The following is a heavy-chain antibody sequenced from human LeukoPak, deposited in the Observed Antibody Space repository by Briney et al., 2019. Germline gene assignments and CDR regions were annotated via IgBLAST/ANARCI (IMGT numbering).Heavy chain of an antibody. CDR3: PKAPRNSFTCAFRYPFDH. J-gene: IGHJ4*02. Sequence: GGSLRLSCAASGFTFTNYAMSWVRQTPGKGLEWVAATVGSRPDTYHADSVKGRFTVSRDNSRNTLYLQMNSLRVEDTAIYYCPKAPRNSFTCAFRYPFDHWGQGTLVTVSS. CDR1: GFTFTNYA. CDR2: TVGSRPDT. D-gene: IGHD1-26*01. V-gene: IGHV3-23*01.